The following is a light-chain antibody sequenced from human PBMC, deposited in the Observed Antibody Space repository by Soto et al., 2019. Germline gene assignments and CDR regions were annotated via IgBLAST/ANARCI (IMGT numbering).Light chain of an antibody. CDR1: QSVSSSY. CDR3: QQYGRSLIYT. Sequence: EKGLTRSPATVSWTTGEKATRACRASQSVSSSYLAWYQQKPGQAPRLLIYGASSRATGIPDRFSGSGSGTDFTLTISRLEPDDFAVYYCQQYGRSLIYTFGQGTKVDIK. V-gene: IGKV3-20*01. CDR2: GAS. J-gene: IGKJ2*01.